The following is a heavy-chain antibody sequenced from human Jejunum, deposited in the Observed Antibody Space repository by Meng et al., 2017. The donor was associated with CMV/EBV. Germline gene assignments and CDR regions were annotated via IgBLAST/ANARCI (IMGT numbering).Heavy chain of an antibody. Sequence: SISTGDYYWSWIRQVPGRGLEWIGYIYHSGGTSNNPSLKSRVTMSVDTSKDHFSLKVSSVTAADTAMYYCARGNLAESTSSPDYFDYWGQGTLVTVSS. V-gene: IGHV4-30-4*08. CDR1: SISTGDYY. CDR3: ARGNLAESTSSPDYFDY. D-gene: IGHD6-6*01. CDR2: IYHSGGT. J-gene: IGHJ4*02.